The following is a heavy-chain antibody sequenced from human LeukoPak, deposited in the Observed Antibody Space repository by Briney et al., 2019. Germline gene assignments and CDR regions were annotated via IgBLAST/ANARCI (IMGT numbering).Heavy chain of an antibody. CDR3: ARGVHDHSYGMDV. Sequence: GGSLRLSCAASGFTFSSYGMRWVRRAPGEGLEWVAVISYDGSNNYYEDSVEGRFTISRDNSKNTLYLKMNTLTAEDTAVYYCARGVHDHSYGMDVWGEGETVTDSP. J-gene: IGHJ6*04. D-gene: IGHD3-16*01. V-gene: IGHV3-30*03. CDR2: ISYDGSNN. CDR1: GFTFSSYG.